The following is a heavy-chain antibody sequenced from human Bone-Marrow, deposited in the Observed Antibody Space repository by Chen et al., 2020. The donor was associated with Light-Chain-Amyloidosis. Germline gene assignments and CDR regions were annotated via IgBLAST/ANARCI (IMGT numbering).Heavy chain of an antibody. CDR2: IYPDYSDA. CDR1: GYTFPNYW. CDR3: ARRRDGYDFDY. D-gene: IGHD5-12*01. Sequence: EVQLEQSGPEVKKPGESLKISCKGSGYTFPNYWIGWGRQMPGKGLERMGVIYPDYSDARYIPSFKGQVTISADKSITTAYLQWRSPKASDTAMYYCARRRDGYDFDYWGQGTLVTVSS. V-gene: IGHV5-51*01. J-gene: IGHJ4*02.